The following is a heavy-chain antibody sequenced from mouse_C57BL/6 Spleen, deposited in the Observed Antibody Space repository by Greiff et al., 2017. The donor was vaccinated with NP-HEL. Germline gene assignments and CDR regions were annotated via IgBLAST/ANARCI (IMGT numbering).Heavy chain of an antibody. Sequence: VQLQQSGPELVKPGASVKISCKASGYAFSSSWMNWVKQRPGKGLEWIGRIYPGDGDTNYNGKFKGKATLTADKSSSTAYMQLSSLTSEDSAVYFCAGVYSGFAYWGQGTLVTVSA. V-gene: IGHV1-82*01. D-gene: IGHD1-1*01. J-gene: IGHJ3*01. CDR1: GYAFSSSW. CDR2: IYPGDGDT. CDR3: AGVYSGFAY.